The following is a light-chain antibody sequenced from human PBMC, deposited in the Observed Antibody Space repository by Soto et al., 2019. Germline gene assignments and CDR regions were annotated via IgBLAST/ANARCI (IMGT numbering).Light chain of an antibody. CDR3: QQYDTYPRT. V-gene: IGKV1-5*03. Sequence: DIQMTQSPSTLSVSVGDRVTITCRASQSISNWLAWYQQNPGKAPKLLIFKASTLESGVPSRFSGSGSGTEFTLNISSLQPDDFATYHCQQYDTYPRTFGQGTKVDIK. J-gene: IGKJ1*01. CDR2: KAS. CDR1: QSISNW.